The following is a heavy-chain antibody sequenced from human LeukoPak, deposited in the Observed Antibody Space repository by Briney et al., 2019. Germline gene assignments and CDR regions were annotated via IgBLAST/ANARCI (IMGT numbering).Heavy chain of an antibody. Sequence: ASVKVSCKASVYSFTSYGISWVRQAPGQGIERLGWLSAYNGNTNYAQKLQGRVTTTTDTPTSTAYMELRSLRSDDTAVYYCARDDRTYYYDSSGYSIVFSRVWFDPWGQGTLVTVSA. CDR1: VYSFTSYG. CDR3: ARDDRTYYYDSSGYSIVFSRVWFDP. D-gene: IGHD3-22*01. J-gene: IGHJ5*02. V-gene: IGHV1-18*01. CDR2: LSAYNGNT.